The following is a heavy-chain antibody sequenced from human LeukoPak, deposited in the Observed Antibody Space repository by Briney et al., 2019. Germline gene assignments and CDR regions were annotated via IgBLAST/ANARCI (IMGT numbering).Heavy chain of an antibody. V-gene: IGHV3-30*02. CDR1: GFSFSDYA. D-gene: IGHD3-10*01. CDR3: AKGPERPDYYGSGSYYRDEYFQH. CDR2: IRYDGSNK. Sequence: PGGSLRLSCAASGFSFSDYAIYWVRQTPGKGLEWVAFIRYDGSNKIYADSVKGRFTISRDNSYNTVYLQMNSLRAEDTAVYYCAKGPERPDYYGSGSYYRDEYFQHWGQGTLVTVSS. J-gene: IGHJ1*01.